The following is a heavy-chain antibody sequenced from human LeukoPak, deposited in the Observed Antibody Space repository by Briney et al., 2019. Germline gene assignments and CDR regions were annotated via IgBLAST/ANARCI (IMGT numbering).Heavy chain of an antibody. D-gene: IGHD6-13*01. CDR2: ISDDGTNT. Sequence: PGGSLRLSCAASGFTFSNYWMHWVRQAPGKGLVWVSRISDDGTNTNYADSVKGRFTVSRDNAKNSLYLQMNSLRAEDTAVYYCARDMGAAARDAFDIWGQGTMVTVSS. CDR1: GFTFSNYW. V-gene: IGHV3-74*01. CDR3: ARDMGAAARDAFDI. J-gene: IGHJ3*02.